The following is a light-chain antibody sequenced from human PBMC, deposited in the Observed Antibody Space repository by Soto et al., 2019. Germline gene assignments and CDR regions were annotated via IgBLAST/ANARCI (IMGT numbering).Light chain of an antibody. CDR1: SDDVGDNNS. J-gene: IGLJ1*01. Sequence: QSALPQPASVSGSPGQSITISCTGSSDDVGDNNSVSWYQQHPGKAPKVMIYHVTIRASGVSNRFSGPKSGNTASLTISGLQAEVEADYYCSSYSHSPPSYVFGTGTKVTVL. V-gene: IGLV2-14*03. CDR2: HVT. CDR3: SSYSHSPPSYV.